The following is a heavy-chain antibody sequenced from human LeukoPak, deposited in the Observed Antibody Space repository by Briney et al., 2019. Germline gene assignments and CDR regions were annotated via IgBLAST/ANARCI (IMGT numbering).Heavy chain of an antibody. Sequence: ASVKVSCKGSGYTFTVYYMHWVRQAPGQGHEWMGWINPNSGGTNYAQKLQGRVTMTRDTSISTAYMELSRLRSDDTAVYYCARDWASGYGVAKKYYFDYWGQGTLVTVSS. J-gene: IGHJ4*02. CDR1: GYTFTVYY. V-gene: IGHV1-2*02. D-gene: IGHD5-12*01. CDR2: INPNSGGT. CDR3: ARDWASGYGVAKKYYFDY.